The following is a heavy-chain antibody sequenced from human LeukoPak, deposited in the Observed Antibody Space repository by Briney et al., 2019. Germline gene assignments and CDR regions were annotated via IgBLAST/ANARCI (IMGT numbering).Heavy chain of an antibody. CDR2: INPSGGST. CDR1: GYTFTSYY. V-gene: IGHV1-46*01. J-gene: IGHJ3*02. D-gene: IGHD5-24*01. Sequence: ASVKVSCKASGYTFTSYYMHWVRQAPGQGLEWMGIINPSGGSTSYAQKFQGRVTMTRDTSTSTVYMELRSLRSEDTAVYYCARDPRMATITQDAFDIWGQGTMVTVSS. CDR3: ARDPRMATITQDAFDI.